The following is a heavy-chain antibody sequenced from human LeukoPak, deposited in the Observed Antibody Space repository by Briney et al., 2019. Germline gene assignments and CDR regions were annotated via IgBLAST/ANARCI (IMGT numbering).Heavy chain of an antibody. CDR3: ARGPFMATTRAFDI. D-gene: IGHD1-14*01. V-gene: IGHV4-34*01. J-gene: IGHJ3*02. CDR1: GGSFSGYY. Sequence: SETLSLTCAVYGGSFSGYYWSWIRQPPGKGVEWIGEINHSGSTNYNPSLKSRVTISVDTSKNQFSLKLSSVTAADTAVYYCARGPFMATTRAFDIWGQGTMVTVSS. CDR2: INHSGST.